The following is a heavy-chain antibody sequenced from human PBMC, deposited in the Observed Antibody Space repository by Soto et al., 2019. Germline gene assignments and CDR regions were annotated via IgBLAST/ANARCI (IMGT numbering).Heavy chain of an antibody. CDR2: IYSGGST. Sequence: AGGSLRLSCAASGFTVSSNYMSWVRQAPGKGLEWVSVIYSGGSTYYADSVKGRFTISRDNSKNTLYLQMNSLRAEDTAVYYCARALLGDFWSGYYWGGMDVWGQGTTVTVSS. J-gene: IGHJ6*02. V-gene: IGHV3-53*01. CDR3: ARALLGDFWSGYYWGGMDV. D-gene: IGHD3-3*01. CDR1: GFTVSSNY.